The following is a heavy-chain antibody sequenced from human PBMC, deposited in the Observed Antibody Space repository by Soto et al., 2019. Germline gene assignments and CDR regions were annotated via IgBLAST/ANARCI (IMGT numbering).Heavy chain of an antibody. Sequence: SQTLSLTCAISGDSVSSNSAAWNWIRQSPSRGLEWLGRTYYRSKWYNDYAVSVKSRITINPDTSKNQFSLQLNSVTPEDTAVYYCARDGGYSYGWSYYSMDVWGQGTTVTVAS. V-gene: IGHV6-1*01. CDR1: GDSVSSNSAA. CDR2: TYYRSKWYN. D-gene: IGHD5-18*01. J-gene: IGHJ6*02. CDR3: ARDGGYSYGWSYYSMDV.